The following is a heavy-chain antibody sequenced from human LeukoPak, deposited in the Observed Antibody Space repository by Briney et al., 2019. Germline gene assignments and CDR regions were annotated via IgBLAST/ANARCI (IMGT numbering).Heavy chain of an antibody. J-gene: IGHJ4*02. CDR3: ARAQYYYDSSGYRFDY. CDR2: INHSGST. D-gene: IGHD3-22*01. CDR1: GGSFSGYY. Sequence: PSETLSLTCAVYGGSFSGYYWSWIRQPPGKGLEWIGEINHSGSTNYNPPLKSRVTISVDTSKNQFSLKLSSVTAADTAVYYCARAQYYYDSSGYRFDYWGQGTLVTVSS. V-gene: IGHV4-34*01.